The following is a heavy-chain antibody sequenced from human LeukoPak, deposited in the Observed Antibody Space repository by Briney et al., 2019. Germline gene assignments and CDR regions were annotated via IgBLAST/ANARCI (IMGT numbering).Heavy chain of an antibody. CDR2: IYPGYSDT. J-gene: IGHJ5*02. Sequence: GESLKISCKVSGYRLTNNWIGWVRQVPGKGLEWMGIIYPGYSDTRYSPSFQGQVTFSVDTSTSTVYLQWSSLKASDTAMYYCARHRWEGFDPWGQGTLVTVSS. V-gene: IGHV5-51*01. CDR3: ARHRWEGFDP. CDR1: GYRLTNNW. D-gene: IGHD1-26*01.